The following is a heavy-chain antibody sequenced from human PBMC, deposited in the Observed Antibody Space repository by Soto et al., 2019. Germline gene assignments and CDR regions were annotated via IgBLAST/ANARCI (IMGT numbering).Heavy chain of an antibody. CDR2: IYHNGNP. D-gene: IGHD3-22*01. V-gene: IGHV4-30-2*01. CDR1: GGSISIDGHS. Sequence: ASETLSLTCAASGGSISIDGHSWSWIRQPPGKGLEWIGYIYHNGNPYYNPSLKSRVTISVDKSKNQFSLKLTSVTAADTAVYYCARGRGLMGCFDSWGRGTLVTVSS. CDR3: ARGRGLMGCFDS. J-gene: IGHJ5*01.